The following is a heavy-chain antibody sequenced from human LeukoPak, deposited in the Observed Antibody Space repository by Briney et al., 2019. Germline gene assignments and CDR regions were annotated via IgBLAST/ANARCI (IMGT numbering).Heavy chain of an antibody. CDR1: GYTFTSYY. CDR3: ARVIKSAYYYGSGSDGYDY. V-gene: IGHV1-46*01. D-gene: IGHD3-10*01. Sequence: ASVKVSCKASGYTFTSYYMHWVRQAPGQGLEWMGIINPSGGSTSYAQKFQGRVTMTRDKSTSTVDMELSSLRSEETAVYYCARVIKSAYYYGSGSDGYDYWGQGTLVTVSS. J-gene: IGHJ4*02. CDR2: INPSGGST.